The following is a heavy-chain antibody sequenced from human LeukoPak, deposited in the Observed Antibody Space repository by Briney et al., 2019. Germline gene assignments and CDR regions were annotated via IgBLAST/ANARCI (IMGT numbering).Heavy chain of an antibody. CDR2: IIPIFGTA. Sequence: ASVKLSCKASGGTFSSYAISWVRQAPGQGLEWMGGIIPIFGTANYAQKFQGRVTITADESTSTAYMELSGLRSEDTAVYYCAGFPLYYCSSTSCDNYSPRRYGMDVWGQGTTVTVSS. J-gene: IGHJ6*02. V-gene: IGHV1-69*13. CDR1: GGTFSSYA. CDR3: AGFPLYYCSSTSCDNYSPRRYGMDV. D-gene: IGHD2-2*01.